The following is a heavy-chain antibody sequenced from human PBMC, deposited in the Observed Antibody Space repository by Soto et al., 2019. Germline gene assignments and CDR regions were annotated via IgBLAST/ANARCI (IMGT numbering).Heavy chain of an antibody. J-gene: IGHJ5*02. CDR3: ARDSNSSPEFDP. V-gene: IGHV3-21*01. CDR1: GFTFSSYS. D-gene: IGHD6-13*01. CDR2: ISSSSSYI. Sequence: GGSLRLSCAASGFTFSSYSMNWVRRAPGKGLEWVSSISSSSSYIYYADSVKGRFTISRDNAKNSLYLQMNSLRAEDTAVYYCARDSNSSPEFDPWGQGTLVTVSS.